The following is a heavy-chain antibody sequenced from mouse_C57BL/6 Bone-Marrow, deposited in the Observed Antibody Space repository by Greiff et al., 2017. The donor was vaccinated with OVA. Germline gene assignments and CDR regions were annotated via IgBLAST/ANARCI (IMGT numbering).Heavy chain of an antibody. Sequence: VQLKESGAELVRPGASVKLSCTASGFNIKDDYMHWVKQRPEQGLEWIGWIDPENGDTEYASKFQGKATITADTSSNTAYLQLSSLTSEDTAVYYCTTKGWYLSFDYWGQGTTLTVSS. CDR2: IDPENGDT. J-gene: IGHJ2*01. D-gene: IGHD2-1*01. CDR1: GFNIKDDY. CDR3: TTKGWYLSFDY. V-gene: IGHV14-4*01.